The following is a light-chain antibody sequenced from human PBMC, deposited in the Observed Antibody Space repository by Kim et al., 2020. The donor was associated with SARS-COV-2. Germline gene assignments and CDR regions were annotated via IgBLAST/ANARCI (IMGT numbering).Light chain of an antibody. J-gene: IGKJ1*01. CDR3: QQYGSSPRA. CDR1: QSVNYGY. Sequence: EIMLTQSPGTLSVSPGERATLSCRTSQSVNYGYLAWHQQKPGQAPRLLIYEASKRATGIPDRFSGSGSGTDFTLTISRLEPEDFAVYYCQQYGSSPRAFGQGTKVDIK. CDR2: EAS. V-gene: IGKV3-20*01.